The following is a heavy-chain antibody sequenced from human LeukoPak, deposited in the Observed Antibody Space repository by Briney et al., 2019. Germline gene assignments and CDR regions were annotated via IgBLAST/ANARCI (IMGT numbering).Heavy chain of an antibody. CDR3: ATEKRLTQLAAFEANYYMDV. CDR1: GGAFSSYE. CDR2: IYTGAST. Sequence: SKTLTLTCSVFGGAFSSYEWTWIRRPAGKGLDWIGRIYTGASTHYDPYIKSRVTMSVDTSKTQFSLQLSSVTAADTAVYYCATEKRLTQLAAFEANYYMDVWGKGTTVTVS. D-gene: IGHD6-6*01. J-gene: IGHJ6*03. V-gene: IGHV4-4*07.